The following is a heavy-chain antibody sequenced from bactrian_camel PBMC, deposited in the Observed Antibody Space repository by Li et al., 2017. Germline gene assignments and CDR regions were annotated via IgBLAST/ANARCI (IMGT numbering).Heavy chain of an antibody. CDR1: GYTYSGHC. Sequence: VQLVESGGGSVQPGGSLRLSCAFSGYTYSGHCMGWFRQAPGKEREGVAIIGSSGSTGYADSVKGRFTISRDSARNTVYLQMNNLQPEGTATYYCAEGRGSRGEHCYSLNYWGQGTQVTVS. J-gene: IGHJ4*01. CDR2: IGSSGST. V-gene: IGHV3S67*01. CDR3: AEGRGSRGEHCYSLNY. D-gene: IGHD6*01.